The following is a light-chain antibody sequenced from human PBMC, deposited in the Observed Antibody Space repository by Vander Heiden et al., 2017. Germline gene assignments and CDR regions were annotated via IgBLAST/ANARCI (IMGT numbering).Light chain of an antibody. CDR1: QTVLYSSNNKNY. CDR3: QQYDSTPPWT. J-gene: IGKJ1*01. V-gene: IGKV4-1*01. CDR2: WAS. Sequence: DIVMTQSPDSLAVSLGERATINCRSSQTVLYSSNNKNYLAWYQQKPGQPPKLLIYWASTREAGVPHRFSGSGSGTDFSLTISSLQAEDVAVYYCQQYDSTPPWTFGQGTKVEIK.